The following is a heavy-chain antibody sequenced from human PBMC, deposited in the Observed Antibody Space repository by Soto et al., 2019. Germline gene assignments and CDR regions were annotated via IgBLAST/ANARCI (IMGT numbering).Heavy chain of an antibody. Sequence: SGPTLVNPTQTLTLTCTFSGFSLETSGMGMSWIRQPPGKALEWLALIYWDDDKRYSPSLKNRLTITKDTSKNQVVLTLTNVDPVYTATYYGAHRSRYCISTSCYSRAEYFQHWGQ. V-gene: IGHV2-5*02. CDR3: AHRSRYCISTSCYSRAEYFQH. CDR1: GFSLETSGMG. D-gene: IGHD2-2*01. CDR2: IYWDDDK. J-gene: IGHJ1*01.